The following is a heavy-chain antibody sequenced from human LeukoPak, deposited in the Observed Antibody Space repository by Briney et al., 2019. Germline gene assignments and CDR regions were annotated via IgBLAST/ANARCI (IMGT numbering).Heavy chain of an antibody. CDR3: AQGSDIVKPN. CDR1: GFTFSSYG. Sequence: GGSLRLSCAASGFTFSSYGMHWVRQAPGKGLEWLSFISYDGSDRYYADSVRGRFSISRDNSRNTLYLQMSSLRPDDTALYYCAQGSDIVKPNWGQGALVTVSS. CDR2: ISYDGSDR. D-gene: IGHD5-12*01. V-gene: IGHV3-30*18. J-gene: IGHJ4*02.